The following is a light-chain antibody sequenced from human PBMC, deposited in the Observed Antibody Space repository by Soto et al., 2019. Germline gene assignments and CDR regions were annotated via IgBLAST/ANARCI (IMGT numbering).Light chain of an antibody. CDR1: KSDIGVYDF. CDR3: KSYDGSNTYV. CDR2: EVV. V-gene: IGLV2-8*01. Sequence: QSALTQPPSASGSPGQSVTISCTGTKSDIGVYDFVSWYQHHPGKAPRLIIYEVVQRPSGVPDRFSGSKSGKTASLTVSGLQAADEADYFCKSYDGSNTYVFGSGTKVTVL. J-gene: IGLJ1*01.